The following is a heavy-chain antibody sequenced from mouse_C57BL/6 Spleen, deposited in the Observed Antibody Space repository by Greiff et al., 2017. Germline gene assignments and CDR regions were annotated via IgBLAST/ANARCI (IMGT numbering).Heavy chain of an antibody. Sequence: EVQLVESGGGLVQPKGSLKLSCAASGFSFNTYAMNWVRQAPGKGLEWFARIRSKSNNYATYYADSVKDRFTISRDDSESMLYLQMNNLKTEDTAMYYCVRHGRESFLDYWGQGTSVTVSS. CDR1: GFSFNTYA. V-gene: IGHV10-1*01. CDR2: IRSKSNNYAT. CDR3: VRHGRESFLDY. J-gene: IGHJ4*01.